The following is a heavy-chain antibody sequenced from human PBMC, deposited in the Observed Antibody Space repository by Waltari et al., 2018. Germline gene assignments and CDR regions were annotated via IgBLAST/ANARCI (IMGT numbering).Heavy chain of an antibody. V-gene: IGHV1-69*01. Sequence: QVQLLQSAAEVKKPGSLVKVSFKTSGVSFSSYLFSWVRQAPGQGPQWMGGFIPIFGTATYPRKFQGRVTITADESTSTTYMELSGLTSDDTAVYYCTTDLGGYQKYYFNSWGQGTLVTVSS. CDR1: GVSFSSYL. D-gene: IGHD5-12*01. CDR2: FIPIFGTA. CDR3: TTDLGGYQKYYFNS. J-gene: IGHJ4*02.